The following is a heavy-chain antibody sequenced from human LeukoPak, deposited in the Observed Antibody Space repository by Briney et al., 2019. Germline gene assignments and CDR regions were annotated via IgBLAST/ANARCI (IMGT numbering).Heavy chain of an antibody. CDR3: ARGSSSSIGYYYYYMDV. J-gene: IGHJ6*03. V-gene: IGHV4-30-4*08. CDR1: GGSISSGDYY. D-gene: IGHD6-6*01. Sequence: SETLSLTCTVSGGSISSGDYYWSWIRQPPGKGLEWIGYIYYSGSTYYNPSLKSRVTISVDTSKNQFSLKLSSMTAADTAVYYCARGSSSSIGYYYYYMDVWGKGTTVTVSS. CDR2: IYYSGST.